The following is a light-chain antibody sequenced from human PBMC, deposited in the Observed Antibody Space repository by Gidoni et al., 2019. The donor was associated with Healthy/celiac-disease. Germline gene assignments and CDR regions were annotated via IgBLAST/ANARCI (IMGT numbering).Light chain of an antibody. CDR3: QQYYTIPPA. CDR2: WAS. CDR1: QSVLYSSNNKNY. Sequence: DIMMTQSPDSLAVSLGERANINCKSGQSVLYSSNNKNYLAWYQQKPGQPPKLLIYWASTRESGVPDRFSGSGSGTDFTLTISSLQAEDVAVYYCQQYYTIPPAFGQGTKVEIK. J-gene: IGKJ1*01. V-gene: IGKV4-1*01.